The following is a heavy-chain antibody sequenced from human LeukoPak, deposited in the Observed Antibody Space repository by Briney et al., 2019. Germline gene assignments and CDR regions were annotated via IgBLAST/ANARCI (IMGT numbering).Heavy chain of an antibody. J-gene: IGHJ4*02. D-gene: IGHD4-11*01. CDR2: IWYDGTNI. CDR3: ARDAGGAFGNYVNYFDY. V-gene: IGHV3-33*01. Sequence: GGSLRLSCAASGLILSSYGIHWVRQAPGKGLEWVAVIWYDGTNIYYGDSVKGRFSISRDNSKNTVYLQMDSLRAEDTAVYYCARDAGGAFGNYVNYFDYWGQGALVTVSS. CDR1: GLILSSYG.